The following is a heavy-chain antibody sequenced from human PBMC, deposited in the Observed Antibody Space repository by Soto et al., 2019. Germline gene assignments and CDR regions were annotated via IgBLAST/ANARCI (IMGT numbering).Heavy chain of an antibody. CDR2: IYYSGST. J-gene: IGHJ4*02. CDR3: ARFGELSSSTDDYFDY. V-gene: IGHV4-31*03. Sequence: PSETLSLTCTVSGGSISSGGYYWSWIRQHPGKGLEWIGYIYYSGSTYYNPSLKSRVTISVDTSKNQFSLKLSSVTAADTAVYYCARFGELSSSTDDYFDYWGQGTLVTVSS. CDR1: GGSISSGGYY. D-gene: IGHD3-10*01.